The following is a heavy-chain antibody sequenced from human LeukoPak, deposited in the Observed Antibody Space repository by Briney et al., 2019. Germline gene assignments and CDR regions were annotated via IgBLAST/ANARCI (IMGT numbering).Heavy chain of an antibody. V-gene: IGHV4-34*01. J-gene: IGHJ4*02. Sequence: SETLSLTCVVYGGSFSGYYWTWIRQPPGKGLEWIGEINHSGGTNYNPSLKSRVTISVDTSKNQFSLKLSSVTAADTAVYYCAREGGGYSYGLIDYWGQGTLVTVSS. CDR3: AREGGGYSYGLIDY. D-gene: IGHD5-18*01. CDR2: INHSGGT. CDR1: GGSFSGYY.